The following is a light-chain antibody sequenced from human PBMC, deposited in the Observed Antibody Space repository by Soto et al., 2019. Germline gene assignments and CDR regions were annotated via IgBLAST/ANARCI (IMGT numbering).Light chain of an antibody. CDR1: QSVLYSPNNKNY. J-gene: IGKJ2*01. Sequence: DIVMTQSPDSLAVSLGERATINCKSSQSVLYSPNNKNYLAWYQQKPGQPPKLLIYWASTRESGVPDRFSGSGSGTDFTLTISSLQAEDVAVYYCQQYYRTPPYTFGQGTKLEIK. V-gene: IGKV4-1*01. CDR2: WAS. CDR3: QQYYRTPPYT.